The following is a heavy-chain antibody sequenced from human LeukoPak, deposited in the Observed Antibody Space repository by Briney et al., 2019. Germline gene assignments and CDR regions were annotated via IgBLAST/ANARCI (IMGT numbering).Heavy chain of an antibody. D-gene: IGHD1-26*01. CDR2: IYYSGNT. CDR3: ARDSLGAGTVGATSGY. CDR1: GVSISSSNSY. Sequence: SETLSLTCTVSGVSISSSNSYWGWIRQPPGTGLEWIGSIYYSGNTYYNASLKSRLTISVDTSKNQFSLKLSSVTAADTAVYYCARDSLGAGTVGATSGYWGQGTLVTVSS. V-gene: IGHV4-39*02. J-gene: IGHJ4*02.